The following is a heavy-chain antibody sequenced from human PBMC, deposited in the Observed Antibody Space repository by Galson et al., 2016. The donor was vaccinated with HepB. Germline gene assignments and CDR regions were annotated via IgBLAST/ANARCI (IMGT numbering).Heavy chain of an antibody. J-gene: IGHJ4*02. V-gene: IGHV3-74*01. CDR1: GFTFSTSW. CDR3: AKGARGYLDY. CDR2: GNNDGSNT. Sequence: SLRLSCAASGFTFSTSWMHWVRQAPGEGLVWVSIGNNDGSNTRYADSVKGRLTISRDNAKNTLFLQMNSLRVEDTAVYYCAKGARGYLDYWGQGTLVTVSS.